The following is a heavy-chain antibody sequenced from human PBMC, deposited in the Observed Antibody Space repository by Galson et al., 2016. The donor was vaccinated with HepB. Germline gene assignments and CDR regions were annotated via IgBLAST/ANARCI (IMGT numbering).Heavy chain of an antibody. J-gene: IGHJ5*02. Sequence: TLSLTCAVSGGSISSSNWWSWVRQPPGKGLEWIGEIYHNGNTNYNPSLESRLTISVDKSKNQFSLKLSSVTAADTAVYYCASRFGSGWSSNWFDPWGQGTLVTVSS. CDR2: IYHNGNT. V-gene: IGHV4-4*02. D-gene: IGHD6-19*01. CDR1: GGSISSSNW. CDR3: ASRFGSGWSSNWFDP.